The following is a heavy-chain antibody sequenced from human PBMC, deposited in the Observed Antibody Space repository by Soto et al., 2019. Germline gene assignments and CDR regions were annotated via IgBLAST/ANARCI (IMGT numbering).Heavy chain of an antibody. CDR2: INPNSGGT. D-gene: IGHD3-10*01. CDR1: GYTFTGYY. CDR3: AREGDYYGSGSYYAHRYYGMDV. J-gene: IGHJ6*02. V-gene: IGHV1-2*04. Sequence: GASVKVSCKASGYTFTGYYMHWVRQAPGQGLEWMGWINPNSGGTNYAQKFQGWVTMTRDTSINTAYMELSRLRSDDTAVYYCAREGDYYGSGSYYAHRYYGMDVWGQGTTVTVSS.